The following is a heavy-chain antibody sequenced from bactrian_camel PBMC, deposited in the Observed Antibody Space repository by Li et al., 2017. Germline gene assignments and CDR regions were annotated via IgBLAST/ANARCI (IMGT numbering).Heavy chain of an antibody. Sequence: VQLVESGGGSVQAGGSLTLSCETSGYPPHYYAVGWFRQAPGKEREGVAAIDSDGSTSYADSVKGRFTISKDNAKNTLYLQMNSLKPDDTAMYYCAADRDRLSVSCGRAWYSQEEYRFWGQGTQVTVS. CDR2: IDSDGST. V-gene: IGHV3S55*01. D-gene: IGHD1*01. CDR1: GYPPHYYA. CDR3: AADRDRLSVSCGRAWYSQEEYRF. J-gene: IGHJ4*01.